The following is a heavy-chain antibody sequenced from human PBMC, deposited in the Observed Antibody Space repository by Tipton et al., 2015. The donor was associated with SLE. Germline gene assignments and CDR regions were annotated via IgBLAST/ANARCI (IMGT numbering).Heavy chain of an antibody. D-gene: IGHD1-26*01. CDR3: ARVGLGSGDGFDI. J-gene: IGHJ3*02. Sequence: LSLTCSVSGGSISSGSYYWSWIRQPAGKGLEWIGRIYATGSTNYNPSLKSRVTISVDTSKNQFSLKLSSVTAADTAVYYCARVGLGSGDGFDIWGQGTIVTV. CDR2: IYATGST. V-gene: IGHV4-61*02. CDR1: GGSISSGSYY.